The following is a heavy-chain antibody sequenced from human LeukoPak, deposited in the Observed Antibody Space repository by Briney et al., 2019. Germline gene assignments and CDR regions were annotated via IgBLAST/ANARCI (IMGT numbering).Heavy chain of an antibody. CDR2: IYYSGST. CDR3: AREPPDIVVVPAAIGGFDY. J-gene: IGHJ4*02. V-gene: IGHV4-59*12. D-gene: IGHD2-2*02. Sequence: SETLSLTCTVSGGSISSYYWSWIRQPPGKGLEWIGYIYYSGSTNYNPSLKSRVTISVDTSKNQFSLKLSSVTAADTAVYYCAREPPDIVVVPAAIGGFDYWGQGTLVTVSS. CDR1: GGSISSYY.